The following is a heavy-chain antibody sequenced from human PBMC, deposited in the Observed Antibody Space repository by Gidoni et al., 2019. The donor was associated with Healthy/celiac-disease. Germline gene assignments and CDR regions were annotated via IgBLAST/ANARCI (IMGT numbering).Heavy chain of an antibody. Sequence: QLQLQESGPGLVKPSETLSLTCTVSGGSISSSSYYLGWIRQPPGKGLEWIGSIYYSGSTYYNPSLKSRVTISVDTSKNQFSLKLSSVTAADTAVYYCARQLFGRVIQNWNYVGGFDPWGQGTLVTVSS. J-gene: IGHJ5*02. CDR1: GGSISSSSYY. V-gene: IGHV4-39*01. CDR3: ARQLFGRVIQNWNYVGGFDP. CDR2: IYYSGST. D-gene: IGHD1-7*01.